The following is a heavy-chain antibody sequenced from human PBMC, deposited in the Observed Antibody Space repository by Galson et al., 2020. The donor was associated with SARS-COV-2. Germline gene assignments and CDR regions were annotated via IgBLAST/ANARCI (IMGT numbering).Heavy chain of an antibody. J-gene: IGHJ6*02. CDR3: ARLRYYDILTGYIVDV. D-gene: IGHD3-9*01. CDR2: INPNSGCT. Sequence: ASVKVSCKASGYTFTDYYMHWVRQAPGQGLEWMGWINPNSGCTNYAQKFQGRVTMTRDTSISTAYMELSRLRSDDTAVYYCARLRYYDILTGYIVDVWGQGTMVTVSS. CDR1: GYTFTDYY. V-gene: IGHV1-2*02.